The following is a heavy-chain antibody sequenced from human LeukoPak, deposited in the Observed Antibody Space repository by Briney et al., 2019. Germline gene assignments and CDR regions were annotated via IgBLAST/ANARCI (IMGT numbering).Heavy chain of an antibody. CDR3: ARDPIGYLSNNWFDP. D-gene: IGHD3-10*01. CDR2: ISYDGSNK. J-gene: IGHJ5*02. CDR1: GFTFSSYG. Sequence: PGGSLRLSCAASGFTFSSYGMHWVRQAPGKGLEWVAVISYDGSNKYYADSVKGRFTISRDNSKNTLYLQMNSLRAEDTAVYYCARDPIGYLSNNWFDPWGQGTLVTVSS. V-gene: IGHV3-30*03.